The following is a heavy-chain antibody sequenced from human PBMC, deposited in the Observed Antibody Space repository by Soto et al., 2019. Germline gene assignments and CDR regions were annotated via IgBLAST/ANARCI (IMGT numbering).Heavy chain of an antibody. V-gene: IGHV4-34*01. CDR3: ARGAAAMLPTNFDY. J-gene: IGHJ4*02. CDR2: ITEGGTT. CDR1: GDSFSGYF. Sequence: SETLSLTCAVHGDSFSGYFWTWIRQPPGKGLEWIAEITEGGTTNYSPSLKSRVSIAVDSSKRQFSLTLSSVTAADTAMYYCARGAAAMLPTNFDYWSQGSLVTVSS. D-gene: IGHD2-8*01.